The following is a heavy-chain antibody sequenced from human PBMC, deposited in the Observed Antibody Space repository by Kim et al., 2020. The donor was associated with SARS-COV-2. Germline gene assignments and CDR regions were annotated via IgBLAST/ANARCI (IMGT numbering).Heavy chain of an antibody. CDR3: ARMDGFLWRDDYVWGSYRYTGLRFGAFDI. CDR1: GGSISSSSYY. D-gene: IGHD3-16*02. J-gene: IGHJ3*02. CDR2: IYYSGST. V-gene: IGHV4-39*01. Sequence: SETLSLTCTVSGGSISSSSYYWGWIRQPPGKGLEWIGSIYYSGSTYYNPSLKSRVTISVDTSKNQFSLKLSSVTAADTAVYYCARMDGFLWRDDYVWGSYRYTGLRFGAFDIWGQGTMVTVSS.